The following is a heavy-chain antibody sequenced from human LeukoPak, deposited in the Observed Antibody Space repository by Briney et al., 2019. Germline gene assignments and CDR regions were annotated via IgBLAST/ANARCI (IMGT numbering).Heavy chain of an antibody. CDR1: GGSISSYY. D-gene: IGHD6-19*01. V-gene: IGHV4-59*01. J-gene: IGHJ5*02. CDR2: IYYSGST. Sequence: SETLSLTCTVSGGSISSYYWSWIRQPPGKGLEWIGHIYYSGSTNYNPSLKSRVTISVDTSKNQFSLKLSSVTAADTAVYYCARDFGSGWSWFDPWGQGTLVTVSS. CDR3: ARDFGSGWSWFDP.